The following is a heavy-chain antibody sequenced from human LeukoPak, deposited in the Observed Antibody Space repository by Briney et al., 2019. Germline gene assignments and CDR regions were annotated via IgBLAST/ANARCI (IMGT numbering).Heavy chain of an antibody. J-gene: IGHJ4*02. CDR1: GFAFSIYA. CDR3: AKDLGAVVSAYYFDY. V-gene: IGHV3-30*04. Sequence: PGGSLRLSCAASGFAFSIYAMHWVRQAPGKGLEWVTVISNDGRNEYYADSVKGRFTISRDNSKNTLYLQMNSLRAEDTALYYCAKDLGAVVSAYYFDYWGQGTLVTVSS. CDR2: ISNDGRNE. D-gene: IGHD2-8*02.